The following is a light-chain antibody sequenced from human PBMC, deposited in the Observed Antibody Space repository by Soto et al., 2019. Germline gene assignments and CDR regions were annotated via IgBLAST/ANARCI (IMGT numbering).Light chain of an antibody. CDR1: QSVSNNY. CDR3: QQYATSPLT. J-gene: IGKJ1*01. CDR2: GAS. Sequence: EIVLTHFPGTLSLSPGERATLSCRASQSVSNNYLAWYQQKPGQAPRLVIFGASNRATGIPDRFSASGSGTEFTLTISRLEPEDVAVYYCQQYATSPLTFDHGTKVEI. V-gene: IGKV3-20*01.